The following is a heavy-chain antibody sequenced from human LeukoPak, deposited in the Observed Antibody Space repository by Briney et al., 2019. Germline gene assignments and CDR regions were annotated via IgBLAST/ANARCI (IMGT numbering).Heavy chain of an antibody. D-gene: IGHD3-9*01. V-gene: IGHV1-8*01. J-gene: IGHJ4*02. CDR1: GYTFTSYD. CDR3: ARDLYDILTGYWSGNGY. CDR2: MNPNSGNT. Sequence: GASVEVSCKASGYTFTSYDINWVRQATGQGLEWMGWMNPNSGNTGYAQKFQGRVTMTRNTSISTVYMELRSLRSDDTAVYYCARDLYDILTGYWSGNGYWGQGTLVTVSS.